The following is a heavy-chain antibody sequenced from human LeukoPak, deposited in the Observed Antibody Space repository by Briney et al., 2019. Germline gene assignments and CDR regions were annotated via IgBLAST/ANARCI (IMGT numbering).Heavy chain of an antibody. J-gene: IGHJ4*02. CDR1: GFTFSSYA. D-gene: IGHD6-6*01. CDR3: AKDRRSSSPRTFDY. V-gene: IGHV3-23*01. CDR2: ISGSGENT. Sequence: PGGSLRLSCAASGFTFSSYAMSWVRQAPGKGLEWASTISGSGENTYYADSVKGRFTISRDNSQNTLYLQMNSLRAEDTAVYYCAKDRRSSSPRTFDYWGQGTLVTVSS.